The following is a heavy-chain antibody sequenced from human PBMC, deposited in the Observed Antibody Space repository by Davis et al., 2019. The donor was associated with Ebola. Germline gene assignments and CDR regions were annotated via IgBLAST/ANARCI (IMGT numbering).Heavy chain of an antibody. V-gene: IGHV1-18*01. Sequence: ASVKVSCKASGYTFTGYDINWVRQATGQGLEWMGWISAYNGDTNYAQKLQGRVTMTTDTSTSTAYMELRSLSSDDTAVYYCARELDSNTGWFDSWGQGTLVTVSS. CDR3: ARELDSNTGWFDS. CDR2: ISAYNGDT. D-gene: IGHD2/OR15-2a*01. CDR1: GYTFTGYD. J-gene: IGHJ5*01.